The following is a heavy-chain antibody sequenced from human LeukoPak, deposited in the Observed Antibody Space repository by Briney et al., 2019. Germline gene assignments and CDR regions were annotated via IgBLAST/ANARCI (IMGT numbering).Heavy chain of an antibody. Sequence: SGXTLLNPTQTLTLTCTFSGFSLSTSGMCVSWIRQPPGKALEWLSPIDWDDDKYYSTSLKTRLTISKDTSKNQVVLTMTNMDPVDTATYYCARIRGSSGWYDFDYWGQGTLVTVSS. CDR1: GFSLSTSGMC. V-gene: IGHV2-70*01. D-gene: IGHD6-19*01. J-gene: IGHJ4*02. CDR2: IDWDDDK. CDR3: ARIRGSSGWYDFDY.